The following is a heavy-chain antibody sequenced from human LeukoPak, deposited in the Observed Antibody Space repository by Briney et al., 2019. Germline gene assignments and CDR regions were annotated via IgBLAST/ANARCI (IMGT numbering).Heavy chain of an antibody. CDR2: ISGSGGST. CDR1: GFTFSSYA. CDR3: AKESSAWQVYYFDY. V-gene: IGHV3-23*01. Sequence: GGSLRLSCAASGFTFSSYAMSWVRQAPGKGLEWVSTISGSGGSTYYADSVKGRFTISRDISKSTLYLQMNSLRAEDTAVYYCAKESSAWQVYYFDYWGQGTLVTVSS. J-gene: IGHJ4*02. D-gene: IGHD6-19*01.